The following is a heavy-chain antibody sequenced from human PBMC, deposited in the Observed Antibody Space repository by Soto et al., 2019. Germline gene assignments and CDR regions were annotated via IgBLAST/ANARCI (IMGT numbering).Heavy chain of an antibody. CDR2: IIPILGIA. CDR1: GGTFSSYT. J-gene: IGHJ4*02. D-gene: IGHD3-22*01. Sequence: QVQLVQSGAEVKKPGSSVKVSCKASGGTFSSYTISWVRQAPGQGLEWMGRIIPILGIANYAQKFQGRVTITADKSTSTAYMELSSLRSEDTAVYYCVRDQGTPGGYYDYWGQGTLVTVSS. V-gene: IGHV1-69*08. CDR3: VRDQGTPGGYYDY.